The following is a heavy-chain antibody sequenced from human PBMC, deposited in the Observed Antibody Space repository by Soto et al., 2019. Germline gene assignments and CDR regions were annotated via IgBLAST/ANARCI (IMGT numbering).Heavy chain of an antibody. CDR3: ARDRAVAGLFYYYYGMDV. V-gene: IGHV3-33*01. Sequence: GGSLRLSCAASGFTFSSYGMHWVRQAPGKGLEWVAVIWYDGSNKYYADSVKGRFTISRDNSKNTLYLQMNSLRAEDTAVYYCARDRAVAGLFYYYYGMDVWGQGTTVTVSS. J-gene: IGHJ6*02. CDR1: GFTFSSYG. CDR2: IWYDGSNK. D-gene: IGHD6-19*01.